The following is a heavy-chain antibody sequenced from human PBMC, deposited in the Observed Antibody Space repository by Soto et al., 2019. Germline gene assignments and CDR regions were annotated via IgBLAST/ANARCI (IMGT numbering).Heavy chain of an antibody. Sequence: QVQLVQSGAEVKKPGASVKVSCKASGHTFTSYLISWVRQAPGQGLEWMGWSSAYNGNTNHVQKLQGRVTMTTDTSTSTASMELRSLRSDDTAVYYFARDLPPSGYWGQGTLVTVSS. CDR1: GHTFTSYL. J-gene: IGHJ4*02. CDR2: SSAYNGNT. V-gene: IGHV1-18*01. CDR3: ARDLPPSGY.